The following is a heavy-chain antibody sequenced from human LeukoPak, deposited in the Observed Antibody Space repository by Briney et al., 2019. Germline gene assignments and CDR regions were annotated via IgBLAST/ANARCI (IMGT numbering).Heavy chain of an antibody. Sequence: GGSLRLSCAASGFTFSSYGMHWVRQAPGKGLEWVAFIRYDGSNKYYADSVKGRFTISRDNSKNTLYLQMNSLRPEDTAVYYCAKKMSTVTTYFDYWGQGTLVTVSS. CDR2: IRYDGSNK. CDR3: AKKMSTVTTYFDY. J-gene: IGHJ4*02. V-gene: IGHV3-30*02. CDR1: GFTFSSYG. D-gene: IGHD4-11*01.